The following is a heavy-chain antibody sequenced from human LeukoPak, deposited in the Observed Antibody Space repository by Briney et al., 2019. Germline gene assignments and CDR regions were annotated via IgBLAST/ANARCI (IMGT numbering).Heavy chain of an antibody. D-gene: IGHD2-15*01. CDR1: GFTFSSSS. CDR3: ARDGII. CDR2: MSSYGDHI. V-gene: IGHV3-21*06. J-gene: IGHJ4*02. Sequence: GGSLRLSCAASGFTFSSSSMNWVRQAPGKGLEWVSSMSSYGDHIYYADSVKGRFTISRDNAKNSLYLQMNTLRADDAAVYYCARDGIIRGQGTLVTVPS.